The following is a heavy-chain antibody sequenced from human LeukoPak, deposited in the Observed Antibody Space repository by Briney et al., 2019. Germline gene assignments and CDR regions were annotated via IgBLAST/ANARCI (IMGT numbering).Heavy chain of an antibody. CDR1: GGSISGYY. J-gene: IGHJ4*02. CDR3: ATASQYGTGRHIDY. V-gene: IGHV4-59*12. Sequence: PSETPSLTCTDSGGSISGYYWSGSRQPPGKGLEWSGDIYYSGSTNYNTSLKSRVTISVDTSNKQFSLQMSSVTAAANAVYYCATASQYGTGRHIDYWGQGTLVTVSS. CDR2: IYYSGST. D-gene: IGHD3-10*01.